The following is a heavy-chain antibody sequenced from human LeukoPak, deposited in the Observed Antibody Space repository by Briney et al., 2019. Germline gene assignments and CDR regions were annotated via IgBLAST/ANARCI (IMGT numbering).Heavy chain of an antibody. CDR1: GFTVSSYF. D-gene: IGHD3-10*01. J-gene: IGHJ4*02. Sequence: PGGSLRLSCAASGFTVSSYFMSWVRQAPGKGLEWVSVIHSGGSTLYADSVKGRFTISRDNAKNSLFLQMNGLRDEDTAVYYCARGGGARPDYWGQGTLVTVSS. CDR2: IHSGGST. V-gene: IGHV3-53*01. CDR3: ARGGGARPDY.